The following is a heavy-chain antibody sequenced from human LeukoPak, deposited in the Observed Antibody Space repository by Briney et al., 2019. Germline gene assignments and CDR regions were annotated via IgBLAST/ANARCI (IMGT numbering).Heavy chain of an antibody. V-gene: IGHV3-48*04. Sequence: SGGSLRLSCAASGFTLSSYAMHWVRQAPGKGLEWVSYISSSSSTIYYADSVKGRFTISRDNAKNSLYLQMNSLRAEDTAVYYCARATYYYYYYYMDVWGKGTTVTVSS. CDR2: ISSSSSTI. J-gene: IGHJ6*03. CDR3: ARATYYYYYYYMDV. CDR1: GFTLSSYA.